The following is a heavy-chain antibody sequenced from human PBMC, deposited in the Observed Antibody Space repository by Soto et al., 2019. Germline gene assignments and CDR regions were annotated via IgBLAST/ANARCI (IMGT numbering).Heavy chain of an antibody. D-gene: IGHD1-26*01. CDR3: ARVGVVGGIKTAFDI. CDR2: ISIDGSTT. Sequence: PGGSLRLSCAASGFTFSSYWMHWVRQAPGKGLVWVSRISIDGSTTNYADSVKGQFTISRDNAKNTMYLQMNSLRVEDTAVYYCARVGVVGGIKTAFDIWGRGTMVTVSS. J-gene: IGHJ3*02. CDR1: GFTFSSYW. V-gene: IGHV3-74*01.